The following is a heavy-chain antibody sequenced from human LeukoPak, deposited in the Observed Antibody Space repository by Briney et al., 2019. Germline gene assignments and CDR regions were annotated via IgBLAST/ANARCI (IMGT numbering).Heavy chain of an antibody. D-gene: IGHD3-10*01. CDR3: ARDMGRYYFDY. CDR2: IYHSGST. V-gene: IGHV4-38-2*02. Sequence: PSETLSLTCTVSGYSISSGYYWGWIRQPPGKGLEWIGSIYHSGSTYYNPSLKSRVTISVDTSKNQFSLKLSSVTAADTAVYYCARDMGRYYFDYWGQGTLVTVSS. J-gene: IGHJ4*02. CDR1: GYSISSGYY.